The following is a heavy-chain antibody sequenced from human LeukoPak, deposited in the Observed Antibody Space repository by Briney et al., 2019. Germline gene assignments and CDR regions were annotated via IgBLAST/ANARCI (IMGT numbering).Heavy chain of an antibody. CDR2: ISGSGGST. Sequence: GGSLRLSCAASGFTFSSYAMSWVRQAPGKGLEWVSAISGSGGSTYFADSVKGRFTISRDNSKNTLYLQMNSLRAEDTAVYYCAKGGDDSSGYYDYFDYWGQGTLVTVSS. V-gene: IGHV3-23*01. CDR1: GFTFSSYA. CDR3: AKGGDDSSGYYDYFDY. D-gene: IGHD3-22*01. J-gene: IGHJ4*02.